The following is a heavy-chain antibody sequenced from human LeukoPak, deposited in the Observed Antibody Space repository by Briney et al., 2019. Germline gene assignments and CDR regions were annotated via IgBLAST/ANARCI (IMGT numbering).Heavy chain of an antibody. Sequence: GGSLRLSCAASGFTFSSYWMHWVRQAPGKGLEWVSAISGSGGSTYYADSVKGRFTISRDNSKNTLYLQMNSLRAEDTAVYYCARFHGATVDYWGQGTLVTVSS. D-gene: IGHD4-11*01. V-gene: IGHV3-23*01. CDR2: ISGSGGST. CDR3: ARFHGATVDY. J-gene: IGHJ4*02. CDR1: GFTFSSYW.